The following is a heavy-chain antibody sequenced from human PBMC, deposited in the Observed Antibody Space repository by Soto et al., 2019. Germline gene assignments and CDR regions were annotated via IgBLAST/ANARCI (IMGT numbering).Heavy chain of an antibody. V-gene: IGHV2-5*02. J-gene: IGHJ4*02. Sequence: QITLKESVPTLVTPTQTLTLTCTFSGFSLTTSGVGVGWIRQPPGKALEFLVFIHWDDDKRYSPSLRTRLTIPKDPPKNQVVLTLPNMAPVDTATYYCAHRRPPYRDWNNGYFDYWGQGILVTVSS. CDR2: IHWDDDK. CDR3: AHRRPPYRDWNNGYFDY. D-gene: IGHD4-17*01. CDR1: GFSLTTSGVG.